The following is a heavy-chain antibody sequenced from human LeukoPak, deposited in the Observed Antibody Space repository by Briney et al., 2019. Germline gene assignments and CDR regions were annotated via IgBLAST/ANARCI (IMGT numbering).Heavy chain of an antibody. CDR1: VFTFSSYS. CDR3: ARDTHGDFSFNY. CDR2: IDTSSSTI. Sequence: PGGSLRLSCAASVFTFSSYSMNWVRQAPRKGPEWLSYIDTSSSTIYYADSVTGRFTISRDNAKNSLYLQMNSLRDEDTAVYYCARDTHGDFSFNYWGQGTLVTVSS. V-gene: IGHV3-48*02. J-gene: IGHJ4*02.